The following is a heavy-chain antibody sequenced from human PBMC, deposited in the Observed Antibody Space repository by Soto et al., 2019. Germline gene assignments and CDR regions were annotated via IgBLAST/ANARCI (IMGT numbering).Heavy chain of an antibody. D-gene: IGHD6-19*01. Sequence: PSETLSLTCTVSGGSISSSSYYWGWIRQPPGKGLEWIGSIYYSGSTYYNPSLKSRVTISVDTSENQFSLKLSSVTAADTAVYYCASLVLAVADTALYYFDYWGQGTLVTVSS. J-gene: IGHJ4*02. CDR3: ASLVLAVADTALYYFDY. CDR1: GGSISSSSYY. V-gene: IGHV4-39*01. CDR2: IYYSGST.